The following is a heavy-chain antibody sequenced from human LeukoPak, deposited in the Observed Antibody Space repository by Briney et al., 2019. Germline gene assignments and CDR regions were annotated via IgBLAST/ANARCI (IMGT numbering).Heavy chain of an antibody. CDR1: GGSISSYY. D-gene: IGHD3-22*01. CDR3: AREEEDYYDSSGYCGD. J-gene: IGHJ4*02. V-gene: IGHV4-4*07. Sequence: SETLSLTCTVSGGSISSYYWSWSRQPAGRGLEWIGRIYTSGSTNYNPSLKSRVTMSVDTSKNQFSLKLSSVTAADTAVYYCAREEEDYYDSSGYCGDWGQGTLVTASS. CDR2: IYTSGST.